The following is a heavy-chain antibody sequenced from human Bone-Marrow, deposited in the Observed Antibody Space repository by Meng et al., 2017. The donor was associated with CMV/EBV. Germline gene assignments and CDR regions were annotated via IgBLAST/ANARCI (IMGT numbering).Heavy chain of an antibody. CDR1: GFTFDDYG. J-gene: IGHJ4*02. CDR3: ARVAPLGSGGDSFDD. Sequence: GESRKISSGASGFTFDDYGMSWVRQAPGKGLEWVSGINWNGGSTGYADSVKGRFTISRDNAKNSLYLQMNSLRAEDTAVYYCARVAPLGSGGDSFDDWGQGSRVTGYS. D-gene: IGHD2-15*01. CDR2: INWNGGST. V-gene: IGHV3-20*03.